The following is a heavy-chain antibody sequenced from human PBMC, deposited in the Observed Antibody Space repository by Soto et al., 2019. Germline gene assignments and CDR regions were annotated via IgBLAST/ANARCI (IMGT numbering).Heavy chain of an antibody. Sequence: VQLLESGGGLVQPVGSLRLSCAASGFTFSSYAMSWVRQAPGKGLEWVSAISGSGGSTYYADSVKGRFTISKDNSKKTMYLQVNSLRADDTAVYFCAKDRVGSGDVWGQGTTVTVSS. J-gene: IGHJ6*02. V-gene: IGHV3-23*01. CDR2: ISGSGGST. CDR1: GFTFSSYA. CDR3: AKDRVGSGDV. D-gene: IGHD6-19*01.